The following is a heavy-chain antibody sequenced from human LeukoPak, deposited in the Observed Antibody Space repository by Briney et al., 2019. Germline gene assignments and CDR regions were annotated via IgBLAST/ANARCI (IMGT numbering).Heavy chain of an antibody. V-gene: IGHV3-23*01. J-gene: IGHJ4*02. CDR1: GFIFSPYG. D-gene: IGHD5-18*01. Sequence: QSGGSLRLSCAASGFIFSPYGMTWVRQAPGKGLEWVSAISGSGGTTYYADSVKGRFTISRDNSKSTLYLQMNSLRAEDTAVYYCAKRIQSAMATGYWGQGTLVTVSS. CDR3: AKRIQSAMATGY. CDR2: ISGSGGTT.